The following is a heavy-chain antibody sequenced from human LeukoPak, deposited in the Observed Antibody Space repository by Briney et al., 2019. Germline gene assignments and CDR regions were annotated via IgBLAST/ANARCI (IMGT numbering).Heavy chain of an antibody. Sequence: VASVKVSCKTSGYTFTSSGITWVRQAPGQGLEWMGWISTYNGYSKYAQNLQGRVTMTADTSTTTAYMELSSLRSDDTAVYYCAKNSSGGYSDYWGQGTLVTVPS. CDR1: GYTFTSSG. J-gene: IGHJ4*02. CDR3: AKNSSGGYSDY. D-gene: IGHD6-19*01. CDR2: ISTYNGYS. V-gene: IGHV1-18*01.